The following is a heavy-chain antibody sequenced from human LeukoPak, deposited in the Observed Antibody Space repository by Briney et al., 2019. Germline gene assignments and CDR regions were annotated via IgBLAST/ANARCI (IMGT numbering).Heavy chain of an antibody. CDR1: GFTFSSYA. Sequence: GGSLRLSCAASGFTFSSYAMSWVRQAPGKGLEWVSAISGSGGSTYYADSVKGRFTISRDNSKNTLYLQMNSLRAEDTAVYYCAKTTYYDFWSEGYYYYGMDVWGQGTTVTVSS. D-gene: IGHD3-3*01. CDR2: ISGSGGST. J-gene: IGHJ6*02. CDR3: AKTTYYDFWSEGYYYYGMDV. V-gene: IGHV3-23*01.